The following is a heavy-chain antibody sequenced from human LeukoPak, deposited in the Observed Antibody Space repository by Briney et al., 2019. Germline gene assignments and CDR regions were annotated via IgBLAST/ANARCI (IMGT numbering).Heavy chain of an antibody. CDR1: GFTLSINW. CDR2: INSDGRSM. V-gene: IGHV3-74*01. J-gene: IGHJ3*02. D-gene: IGHD2-15*01. Sequence: PGGPLRLSCAPSGFTLSINWMYWVGQAPGKGRVWVSRINSDGRSMGYADSVKGRFTISRDNAYNTLYLQMNSLRAEDTALYYCASGGRVGDIFDIWGQGTMVRVSS. CDR3: ASGGRVGDIFDI.